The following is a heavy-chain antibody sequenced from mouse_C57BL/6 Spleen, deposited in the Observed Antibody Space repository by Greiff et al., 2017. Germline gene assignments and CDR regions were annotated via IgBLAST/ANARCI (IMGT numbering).Heavy chain of an antibody. CDR3: ARWEDGYSFAY. D-gene: IGHD2-3*01. Sequence: EVKLLESGPGLVKPSQSLSLTCSVTGYSITSGYYWNWIRQFPGNKLEWMGYISYDGSNNYNPSLKNRISITRDTSKNQFFLKLNSVTTEDTATYYCARWEDGYSFAYWGQGTLVTVSA. CDR1: GYSITSGYY. J-gene: IGHJ3*01. CDR2: ISYDGSN. V-gene: IGHV3-6*01.